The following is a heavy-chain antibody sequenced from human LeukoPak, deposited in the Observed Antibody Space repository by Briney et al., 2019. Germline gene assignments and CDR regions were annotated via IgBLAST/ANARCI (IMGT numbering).Heavy chain of an antibody. CDR1: GGSISSGSYY. J-gene: IGHJ4*02. CDR3: ARGPDYGDHFDY. D-gene: IGHD4-17*01. CDR2: IYTSGST. V-gene: IGHV4-61*02. Sequence: KPSETLSLTCTVSGGSISSGSYYWSWIRQPAGKGLEWIGRIYTSGSTNYNPSLKSRVTISVDTSKNQFSLKLSSVTAADTAVYYCARGPDYGDHFDYWGQGTLVTVSS.